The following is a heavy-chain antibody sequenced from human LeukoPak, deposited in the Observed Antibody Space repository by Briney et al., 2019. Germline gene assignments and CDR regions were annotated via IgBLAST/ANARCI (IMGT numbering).Heavy chain of an antibody. V-gene: IGHV4-59*08. CDR1: GGSISSYY. J-gene: IGHJ3*02. D-gene: IGHD6-19*01. CDR3: ERVPSSGWSNPAFDI. Sequence: SETLSLTCTVSGGSISSYYWSWIRQPPGKGLEWIGYIYYSGSTNYNPSLKSRVTISVDTSKNQFSLKLSSVTAADTAVYYCERVPSSGWSNPAFDIGGQGTMVTVSS. CDR2: IYYSGST.